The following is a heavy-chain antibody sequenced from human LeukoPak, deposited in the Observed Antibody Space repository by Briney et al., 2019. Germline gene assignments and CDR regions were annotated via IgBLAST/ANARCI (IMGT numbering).Heavy chain of an antibody. V-gene: IGHV4-61*02. CDR3: AREEQQPSRWFDT. CDR1: GGSISSGNYF. D-gene: IGHD6-13*01. J-gene: IGHJ5*02. Sequence: PSETLSLTCTVSGGSISSGNYFWSWIRQPAGRGLEWIGRIYISGITNYNPSLKSRVTISVDTSKNEFSLKMSSVTAADTAVYYCAREEQQPSRWFDTWGQGTVVTVSS. CDR2: IYISGIT.